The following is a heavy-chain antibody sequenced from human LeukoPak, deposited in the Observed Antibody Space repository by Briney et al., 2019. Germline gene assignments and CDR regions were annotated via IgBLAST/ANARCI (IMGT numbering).Heavy chain of an antibody. Sequence: ASVRVSCKASGYAFTGYYMHWVRQAPGQGLEWMGWINPNSGGTNYAQKFQGRVTMTRDTSISTAYMELSRLRSDDTAVYYCASSSKGGYSRDAFDIWGQGTMVTVSS. CDR1: GYAFTGYY. J-gene: IGHJ3*02. V-gene: IGHV1-2*02. CDR2: INPNSGGT. D-gene: IGHD6-13*01. CDR3: ASSSKGGYSRDAFDI.